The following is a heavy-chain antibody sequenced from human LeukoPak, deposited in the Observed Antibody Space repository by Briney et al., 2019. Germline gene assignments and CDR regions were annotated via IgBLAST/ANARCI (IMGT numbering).Heavy chain of an antibody. J-gene: IGHJ4*02. D-gene: IGHD5-12*01. Sequence: PSETLSLTCTVSGGSISSYYWSWIRQPPGKGLEWIGYIFYTGSTNYNPSLKSRVTISVDTSKNQFSLKLSSVTAADTAVYYCASEGYSGQRGYWGQGTLVTVSS. CDR3: ASEGYSGQRGY. V-gene: IGHV4-59*01. CDR2: IFYTGST. CDR1: GGSISSYY.